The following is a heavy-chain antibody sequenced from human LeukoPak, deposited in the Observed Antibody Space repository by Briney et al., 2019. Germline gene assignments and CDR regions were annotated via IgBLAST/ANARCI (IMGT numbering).Heavy chain of an antibody. V-gene: IGHV3-53*01. D-gene: IGHD1-26*01. CDR2: IYSGGST. J-gene: IGHJ4*02. CDR1: GFTGSKNY. CDR3: ARDALKNSGSYGY. Sequence: GSLRLSCAASGFTGSKNYMTWVRQAPGKGLEWVSIIYSGGSTYYADSVKGRFTISRDNSKNTLYLQMNSLRAEDTAVYYCARDALKNSGSYGYWGQGTLVTVSS.